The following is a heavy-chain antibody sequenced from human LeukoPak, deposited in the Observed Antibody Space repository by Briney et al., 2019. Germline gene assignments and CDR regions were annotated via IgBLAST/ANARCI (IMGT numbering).Heavy chain of an antibody. CDR1: GYTFTSYA. J-gene: IGHJ3*02. CDR3: ASRMIVVLGDAFDI. V-gene: IGHV7-4-1*02. Sequence: ASVKVSCKASGYTFTSYAMNWVRQAPGQGLEWMGWINTNTGNPTYAQGFTGRFVFSSDTSVSTAYLQISSLKAEDTAVYYCASRMIVVLGDAFDIWGQGTMVTVSS. D-gene: IGHD3-22*01. CDR2: INTNTGNP.